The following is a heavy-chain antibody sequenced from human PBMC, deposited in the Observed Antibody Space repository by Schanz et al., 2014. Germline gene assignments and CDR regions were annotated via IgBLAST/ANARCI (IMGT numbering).Heavy chain of an antibody. V-gene: IGHV3-72*01. D-gene: IGHD3-9*01. CDR1: GFTFSSYG. CDR3: VREGSTTPVAGLRSCDWLGRFDS. J-gene: IGHJ4*02. CDR2: VRKKEFSDDTE. Sequence: VQLVESGGGVVQPGRSLRLSCAASGFTFSSYGMHWVRQAAGKGLEWVGRVRKKEFSDDTEEYAASVRGRFTISRDDSKNVVNLQMNGLKAEDTAMYYCVREGSTTPVAGLRSCDWLGRFDSWGQGALVTVSS.